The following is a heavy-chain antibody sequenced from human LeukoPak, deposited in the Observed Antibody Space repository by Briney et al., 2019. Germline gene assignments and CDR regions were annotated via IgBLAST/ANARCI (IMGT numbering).Heavy chain of an antibody. V-gene: IGHV1-18*04. D-gene: IGHD3-22*01. CDR1: GYTFTGNY. J-gene: IGHJ4*02. Sequence: ASVKVSCKASGYTFTGNYVHWVRQAPGQGLEWMGWISAYNGNTNYAQKVQGRVTVTIDTSTSTAYMELRSLRSDDTAVYYCARDGGYTSYDSSGYWPLDYWGQGTLVTVSS. CDR2: ISAYNGNT. CDR3: ARDGGYTSYDSSGYWPLDY.